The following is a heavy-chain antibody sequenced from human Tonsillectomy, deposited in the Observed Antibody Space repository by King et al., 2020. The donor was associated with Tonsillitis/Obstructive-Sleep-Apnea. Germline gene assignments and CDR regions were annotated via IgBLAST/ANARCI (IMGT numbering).Heavy chain of an antibody. CDR1: GFTFTNYV. CDR2: ISGSGDRT. V-gene: IGHV3-23*04. D-gene: IGHD4-17*01. Sequence: DVQLVESGGGLVQPGESLRLSCAASGFTFTNYVINWVRQAPGKGLEWVSAISGSGDRTYYADSVKGRFTISRDNSKNTLYLQMNGLRAEDTADYYCAKECRVDHGDYSRPSWGQGTLVTVSS. CDR3: AKECRVDHGDYSRPS. J-gene: IGHJ5*02.